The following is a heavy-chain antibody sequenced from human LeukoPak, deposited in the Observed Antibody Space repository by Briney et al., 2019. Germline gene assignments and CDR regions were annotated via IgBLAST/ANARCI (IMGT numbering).Heavy chain of an antibody. J-gene: IGHJ5*02. CDR2: MNPNRGNT. V-gene: IGHV1-8*03. D-gene: IGHD4-17*01. CDR1: GYTFTSYD. Sequence: ASVKVSCKASGYTFTSYDINWVRQATGQGREWVGWMNPNRGNTGYAQKFQGRVTTTRKTSIRTDYHELGRRGVQGTGRYFCVGEVGYGDYEAGPWGQGTLVTVSS. CDR3: VGEVGYGDYEAGP.